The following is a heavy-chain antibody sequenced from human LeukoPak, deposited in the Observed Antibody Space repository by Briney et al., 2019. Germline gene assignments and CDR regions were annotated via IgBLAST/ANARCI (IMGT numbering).Heavy chain of an antibody. CDR2: IGTAGDT. V-gene: IGHV3-13*01. Sequence: GGSLRLSCAASGFTFSSYDMHWVRQATGKGLEWVSAIGTAGDTYYPGFVKGRFTISRENAKNSLYLQMNSLRAGDTAVYYCARVGAAAEFDYWGQGTLVTVSS. CDR3: ARVGAAAEFDY. CDR1: GFTFSSYD. D-gene: IGHD6-13*01. J-gene: IGHJ4*02.